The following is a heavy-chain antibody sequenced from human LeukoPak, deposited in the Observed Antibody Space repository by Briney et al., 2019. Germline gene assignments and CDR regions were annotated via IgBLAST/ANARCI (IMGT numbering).Heavy chain of an antibody. Sequence: ASVKVSCKASGYTFTSYDINWVRQATGQGLEWMGWMNPNSGNTGYAQKFQGRVTMTRNTSISTAYMELSSLRSEDTAVYYCARGPFNVRGYSYGYRMKRPNYWGQGTLVTVSS. CDR1: GYTFTSYD. J-gene: IGHJ4*02. CDR3: ARGPFNVRGYSYGYRMKRPNY. D-gene: IGHD5-18*01. V-gene: IGHV1-8*01. CDR2: MNPNSGNT.